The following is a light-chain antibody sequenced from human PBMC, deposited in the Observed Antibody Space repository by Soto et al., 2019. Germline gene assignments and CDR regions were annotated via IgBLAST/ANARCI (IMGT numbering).Light chain of an antibody. CDR2: DAS. CDR3: QQGTNGPPIT. V-gene: IGKV3D-20*02. Sequence: IVVTQSAGTLSLSPGERATLSCRASQSVSSSFLAWYQQKPGQAPRLLIYDASKRATGIPARFSGSGSGTDFTLTISILEPEDFAVYYCQQGTNGPPITFGEGTRLEVK. J-gene: IGKJ5*01. CDR1: QSVSSSF.